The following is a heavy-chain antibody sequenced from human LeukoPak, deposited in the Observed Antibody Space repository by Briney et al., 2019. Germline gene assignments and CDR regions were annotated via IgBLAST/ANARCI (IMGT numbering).Heavy chain of an antibody. CDR3: TRRCKDAYTLYCFDY. D-gene: IGHD5-24*01. CDR2: MYYSGGT. CDR1: GGSINSYY. Sequence: SETLSLTCTVSGGSINSYYWSWIRQPPWKELEWIGHMYYSGGTNYNPSLKSRVTISVDTSKNQFSLKLSSVTAADTAVYYCTRRCKDAYTLYCFDYWGQGTLVTVSS. V-gene: IGHV4-59*01. J-gene: IGHJ4*02.